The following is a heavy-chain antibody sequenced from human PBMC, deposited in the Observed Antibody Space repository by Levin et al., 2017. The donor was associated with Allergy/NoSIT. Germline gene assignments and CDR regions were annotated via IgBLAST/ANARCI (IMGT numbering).Heavy chain of an antibody. D-gene: IGHD6-19*01. V-gene: IGHV3-21*01. CDR2: ISTSSSYI. CDR1: GFTFSSHS. CDR3: ARRTSGCSRGWCFDY. J-gene: IGHJ4*02. Sequence: GGSLRLSCAASGFTFSSHSMNWVRQAPGKGLEWVSSISTSSSYIYYADSVKGRFTISRDNAKNSLYLQMNSLRAEDTAVYYCARRTSGCSRGWCFDYWGQGTLVTVSA.